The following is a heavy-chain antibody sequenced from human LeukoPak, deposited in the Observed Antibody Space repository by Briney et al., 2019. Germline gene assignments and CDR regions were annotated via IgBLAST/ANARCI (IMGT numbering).Heavy chain of an antibody. V-gene: IGHV3-43*02. CDR3: ARDATWRDSSGYYYPTYYFDY. D-gene: IGHD3-22*01. CDR1: GFTFDDYA. Sequence: PGGSLRLSCAASGFTFDDYAMHRVRQAPGKGLEWVSLISGDGGSTYYADSVKGRFTISRDNAKNSLYLQMNSLRAEDTAVYYCARDATWRDSSGYYYPTYYFDYWGQGTLVTVSS. CDR2: ISGDGGST. J-gene: IGHJ4*02.